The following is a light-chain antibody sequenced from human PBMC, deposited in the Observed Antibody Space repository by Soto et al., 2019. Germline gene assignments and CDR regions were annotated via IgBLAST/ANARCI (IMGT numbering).Light chain of an antibody. CDR2: GAS. CDR1: QNVGNIF. V-gene: IGKV3-20*01. CDR3: HQSDSSRT. Sequence: EIVLTQSPGTLSLSPGDRATHSCRASQNVGNIFLAWYQQKPGQAPRLLIYGASRRATGIPDRFSGSGSGTDFTLTISRLEPEDFAVYFCHQSDSSRTFGQGTKV. J-gene: IGKJ1*01.